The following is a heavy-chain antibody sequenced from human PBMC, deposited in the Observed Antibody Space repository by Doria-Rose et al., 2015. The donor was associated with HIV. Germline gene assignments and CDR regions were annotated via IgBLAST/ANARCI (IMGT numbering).Heavy chain of an antibody. CDR1: GVSLSSPGMG. CDR3: ARIKSSRWYHKYYFDF. J-gene: IGHJ4*01. Sequence: ESGPVLVKPTETLTLTCTVSGVSLSSPGMGVSWIRQPPGKALEWPANIFSDDERSYKTSLKSRLTISRGTSKSQVVLTMTDMDPVDTATYYCARIKSSRWYHKYYFDFWGHGTLVIVSA. V-gene: IGHV2-26*01. D-gene: IGHD6-13*01. CDR2: IFSDDER.